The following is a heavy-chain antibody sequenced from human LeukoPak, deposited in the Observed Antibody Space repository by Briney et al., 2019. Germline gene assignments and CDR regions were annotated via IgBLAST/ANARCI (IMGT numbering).Heavy chain of an antibody. V-gene: IGHV3-15*01. CDR3: TRESYGDYDY. D-gene: IGHD4-17*01. CDR1: GFTLSDGW. Sequence: GGSLRLSCAASGFTLSDGWMSWVRQAPGKGLEWVGRIKSKTDGGPTDYAAPVKGRFTISRDDSKNTLYLQMNSLKTEDTAVYYCTRESYGDYDYWGQGTLVTVSS. J-gene: IGHJ4*02. CDR2: IKSKTDGGPT.